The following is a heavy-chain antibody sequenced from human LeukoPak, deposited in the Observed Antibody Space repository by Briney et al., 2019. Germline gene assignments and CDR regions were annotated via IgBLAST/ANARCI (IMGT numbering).Heavy chain of an antibody. D-gene: IGHD3-3*01. CDR1: GFTFSSYA. J-gene: IGHJ4*02. V-gene: IGHV3-23*01. Sequence: PGGSLRLSCAASGFTFSSYAMSWVRQAPGKGLEWVSAISGSGGSTYYADSVKGRFTISRDNSKDTLYLQMNSLRAEDTAVYYCARADSVYITIFGAGDYWGQGTLVTVSS. CDR3: ARADSVYITIFGAGDY. CDR2: ISGSGGST.